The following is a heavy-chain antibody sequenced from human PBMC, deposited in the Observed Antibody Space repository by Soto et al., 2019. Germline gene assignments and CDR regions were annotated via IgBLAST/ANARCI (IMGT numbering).Heavy chain of an antibody. V-gene: IGHV1-69*02. CDR2: INPILSMS. Sequence: QVQLVQSGAEVKRPGSSVKVSCKASGDTFTFYSINWVRQAPGLGLEWMGRINPILSMSNYAQRFQGRVTXTXVXXTSTAYMELSSRRSEDTAIYYCASSYGSGYRAFDYWGQGALVTVSS. CDR1: GDTFTFYS. D-gene: IGHD3-10*01. J-gene: IGHJ4*02. CDR3: ASSYGSGYRAFDY.